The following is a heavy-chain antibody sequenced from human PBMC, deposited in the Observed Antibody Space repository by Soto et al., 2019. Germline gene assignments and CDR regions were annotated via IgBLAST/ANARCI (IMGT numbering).Heavy chain of an antibody. CDR3: ARDYGGNVFDY. J-gene: IGHJ4*02. V-gene: IGHV4-34*01. Sequence: QVQLQQWGAGLLKPSETLSLTCAVYGGSFSGYYWSWIRQPPGKGLEWIGEINHSGSTNYNPSLKRRVTISVDTSKNRFSRKLSSVTAADTAVYYCARDYGGNVFDYWGQGTLVTVSS. CDR2: INHSGST. D-gene: IGHD4-17*01. CDR1: GGSFSGYY.